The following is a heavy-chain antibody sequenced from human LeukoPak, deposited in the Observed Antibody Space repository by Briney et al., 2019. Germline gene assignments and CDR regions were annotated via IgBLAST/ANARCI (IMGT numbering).Heavy chain of an antibody. CDR1: GLAFCSYW. Sequence: GGSLRLSCEASGLAFCSYWASWVPQAPRRGREWVANINQDGNSQNYVDSVRGRFTISKDNAKNSVYLQMNSLRAEDTAVYYCARSLWPEDYWGQGILVTVSS. CDR3: ARSLWPEDY. J-gene: IGHJ4*02. CDR2: INQDGNSQ. V-gene: IGHV3-7*01. D-gene: IGHD2-21*01.